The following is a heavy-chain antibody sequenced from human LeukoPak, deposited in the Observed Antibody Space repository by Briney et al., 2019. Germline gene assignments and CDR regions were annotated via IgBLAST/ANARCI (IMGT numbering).Heavy chain of an antibody. CDR1: GFTFSSYA. J-gene: IGHJ4*02. CDR2: ISGSGGST. Sequence: GGSLRLSCAASGFTFSSYAMSWVRQAPGKGLEWVSAISGSGGSTYYAASVKGRFTISRDNSESTLYLQMNNLGAEDMAVYYCAKVWFGTNYYFDSWGQGTLVTVSS. D-gene: IGHD3-10*01. CDR3: AKVWFGTNYYFDS. V-gene: IGHV3-23*01.